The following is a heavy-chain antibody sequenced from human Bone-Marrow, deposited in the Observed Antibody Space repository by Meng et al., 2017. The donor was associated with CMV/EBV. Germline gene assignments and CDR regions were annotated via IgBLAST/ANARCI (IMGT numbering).Heavy chain of an antibody. CDR1: GGSISSYY. D-gene: IGHD6-6*01. J-gene: IGHJ6*02. Sequence: SETLSLTCTVSGGSISSYYWSWIRQPPGKGLEWIGYIYYSGSTNYNPSLKSRVTISVDTSKNQFSLKLSSVTAADTAVYYCARDSSSSSYYYYYGMDVCGQGTTVTVSS. V-gene: IGHV4-59*01. CDR2: IYYSGST. CDR3: ARDSSSSSYYYYYGMDV.